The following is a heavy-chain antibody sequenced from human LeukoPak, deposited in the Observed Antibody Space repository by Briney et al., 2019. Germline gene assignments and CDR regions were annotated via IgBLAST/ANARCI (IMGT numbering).Heavy chain of an antibody. CDR2: ISHDGGIT. CDR1: GFTFSSHG. V-gene: IGHV3-30*18. Sequence: GGSPRLSCAASGFTFSSHGMQWVRQAPGKGLEWVAVISHDGGITYYANSVKGRFTISRDNSKNTLYLQMNSLRAEDTAVYYCAKDPHYYGSGSSYEYFQHWGQGTLVTASS. CDR3: AKDPHYYGSGSSYEYFQH. D-gene: IGHD3-10*01. J-gene: IGHJ1*01.